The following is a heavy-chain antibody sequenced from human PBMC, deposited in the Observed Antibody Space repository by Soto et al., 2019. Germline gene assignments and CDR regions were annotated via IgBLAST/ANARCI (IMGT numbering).Heavy chain of an antibody. CDR2: ISDSGRTI. J-gene: IGHJ6*02. D-gene: IGHD3-3*01. Sequence: PGGSLRLSCAASGFTFSSYAMHWVRQAPGKGLEWVSYISDSGRTIYYADSVKGRFTVSRDDAQNSVYLQMDSLRAEDTAVYYCARDLLHYDFWSGYSAYFYYGMDVWGPGTTVTVSS. V-gene: IGHV3-48*04. CDR1: GFTFSSYA. CDR3: ARDLLHYDFWSGYSAYFYYGMDV.